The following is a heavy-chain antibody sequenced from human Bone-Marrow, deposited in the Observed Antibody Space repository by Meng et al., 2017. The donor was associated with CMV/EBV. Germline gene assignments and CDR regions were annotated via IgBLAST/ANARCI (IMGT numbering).Heavy chain of an antibody. CDR2: IYYSGST. J-gene: IGHJ5*02. CDR1: GGSISSYY. D-gene: IGHD6-19*01. V-gene: IGHV4-59*01. Sequence: GSLRLSCTVSGGSISSYYWSWIRQPPGKGLEWIGYIYYSGSTNYNPSLKSRVTISVDTSKNQFSLKLSSVTAADTAVYYCARGGSGWYGGWFDPWGQGNLVNVAS. CDR3: ARGGSGWYGGWFDP.